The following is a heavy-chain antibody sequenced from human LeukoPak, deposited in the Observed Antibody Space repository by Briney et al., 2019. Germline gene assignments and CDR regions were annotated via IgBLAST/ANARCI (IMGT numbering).Heavy chain of an antibody. CDR2: ISGSGGDT. V-gene: IGHV3-23*01. D-gene: IGHD2-2*01. CDR3: AKTGCTSTGCYENY. CDR1: GFTFSSYA. Sequence: GGSLRLSCAASGFTFSSYAMSWVRQAPGKGLEWVSVISGSGGDTYYADSVKGRFTISRHNSKNTLYLQMNSLRAEDTAIYYCAKTGCTSTGCYENYWGQGTLVTISS. J-gene: IGHJ4*02.